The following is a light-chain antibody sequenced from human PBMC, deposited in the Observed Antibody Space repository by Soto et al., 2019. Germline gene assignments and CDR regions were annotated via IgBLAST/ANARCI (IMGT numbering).Light chain of an antibody. J-gene: IGKJ1*01. CDR2: GAS. CDR3: HQSGTSPRT. Sequence: EIVLTQSPGTLSLSPGERATLSCRASQSVSNTHLAWYQQKPGQAPRLLIYGASSRATGIPDRFSGSGSGTHFTLTISRLEPEDFAVYFCHQSGTSPRTFGPGTKVEF. V-gene: IGKV3-20*01. CDR1: QSVSNTH.